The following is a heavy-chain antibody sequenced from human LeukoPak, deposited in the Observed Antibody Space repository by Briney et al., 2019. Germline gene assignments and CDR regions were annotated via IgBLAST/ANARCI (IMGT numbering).Heavy chain of an antibody. CDR2: ISSSGGSI. J-gene: IGHJ4*02. V-gene: IGHV3-48*03. D-gene: IGHD6-6*01. Sequence: GGSLRLSCTASGFPFSTFTMNWVRQAPGKGLEWVSYISSSGGSIYYAASVKGRFTISRDNAKNSLYLQMNSLRAEDTAVYYCARMRPEFDYWGQGTLVTVSS. CDR1: GFPFSTFT. CDR3: ARMRPEFDY.